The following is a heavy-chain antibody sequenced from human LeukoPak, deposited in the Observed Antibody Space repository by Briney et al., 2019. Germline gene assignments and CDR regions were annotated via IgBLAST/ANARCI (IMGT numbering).Heavy chain of an antibody. CDR1: GASIRSGDYY. Sequence: SETLSLTYTVSGASIRSGDYYWSWIRQPPGKGLEWIGYIYDSGSTYYNPSLKSRITISVDTSENRFSLKLSSVTATDTAVYYCARDCSGGSCYGAFDIWGQGTMVTVSS. CDR3: ARDCSGGSCYGAFDI. CDR2: IYDSGST. D-gene: IGHD2-15*01. J-gene: IGHJ3*02. V-gene: IGHV4-30-4*01.